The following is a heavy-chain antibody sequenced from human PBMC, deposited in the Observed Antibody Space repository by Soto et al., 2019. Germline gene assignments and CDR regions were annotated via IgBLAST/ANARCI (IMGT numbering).Heavy chain of an antibody. D-gene: IGHD3-3*01. CDR1: GYTFTSYG. J-gene: IGHJ2*01. Sequence: ASVKVSCKASGYTFTSYGISWVRQAPGQGLEWMGWISAYNGNTNYAQKLQGRVTMTTDTSTSTAYMELRSLRSDDTAVYYCAKTFWSGYYNHWHFALRGRRTLVPVSS. CDR2: ISAYNGNT. CDR3: AKTFWSGYYNHWHFAL. V-gene: IGHV1-18*01.